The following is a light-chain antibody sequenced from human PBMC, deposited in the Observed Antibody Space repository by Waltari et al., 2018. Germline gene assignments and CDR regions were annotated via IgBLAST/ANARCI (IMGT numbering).Light chain of an antibody. CDR1: PSVGTY. V-gene: IGKV3-11*01. Sequence: EIVLTQSPATLSLSPGETATLSCRASPSVGTYLAWYHQKPGQAPRLLIYDASNTATVIPDRFRGSGSGTDFTLTISSLEPEDFALYYCQQRSSWTPHTFGQGARLEIK. CDR3: QQRSSWTPHT. J-gene: IGKJ2*01. CDR2: DAS.